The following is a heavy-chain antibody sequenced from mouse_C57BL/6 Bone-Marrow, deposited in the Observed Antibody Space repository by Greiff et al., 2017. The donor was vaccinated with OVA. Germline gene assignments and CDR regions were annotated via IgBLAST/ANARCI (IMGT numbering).Heavy chain of an antibody. Sequence: VQLQQSGPGLVQPSQSLSITCTVSGFSLTSYGVHWVRPSPGKGLEWLGVIWRGGSTDYNAAFMSRLSITKDNSKSQVFFKMNSLQADDTAIYYCAKGPYYYGSSFAYWGQGTLVTVSA. D-gene: IGHD1-1*01. V-gene: IGHV2-5*01. CDR2: IWRGGST. CDR1: GFSLTSYG. CDR3: AKGPYYYGSSFAY. J-gene: IGHJ3*01.